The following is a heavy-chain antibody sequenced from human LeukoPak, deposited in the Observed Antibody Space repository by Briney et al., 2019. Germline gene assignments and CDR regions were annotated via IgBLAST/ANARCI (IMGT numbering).Heavy chain of an antibody. CDR1: GDSVSSNRAA. Sequence: SQTLSLTCAISGDSVSSNRAAWNWIRQSPSRGLEWLGRTYYRSKWYTDSAVSVKSRITLSADTSKNQFSLQLNSVTPEDTAVYYCVRESLNFDCWGQGTLVTVSS. J-gene: IGHJ4*02. CDR3: VRESLNFDC. V-gene: IGHV6-1*01. CDR2: TYYRSKWYT.